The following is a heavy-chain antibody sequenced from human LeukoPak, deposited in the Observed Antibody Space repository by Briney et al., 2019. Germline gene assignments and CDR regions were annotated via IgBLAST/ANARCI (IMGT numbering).Heavy chain of an antibody. CDR1: GGTFNNYA. V-gene: IGHV1-69*13. Sequence: SVNVSCKASGGTFNNYAISWVRQAPGQGLEWMGGIIPIFGTANYAQKFQGRVTITADESTSTAYMELSSLRSEDTAVYYCARVNSNYYCDYWGQGTLVTVSS. CDR2: IIPIFGTA. D-gene: IGHD4-11*01. J-gene: IGHJ4*02. CDR3: ARVNSNYYCDY.